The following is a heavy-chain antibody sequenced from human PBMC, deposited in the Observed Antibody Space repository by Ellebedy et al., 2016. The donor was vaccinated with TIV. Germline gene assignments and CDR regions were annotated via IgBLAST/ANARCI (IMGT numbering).Heavy chain of an antibody. D-gene: IGHD1-14*01. CDR2: IYSGGST. CDR3: ARDHRDYYYYYGMDV. Sequence: GESLKISXAASGFTISSNYMSWVRQAPGKGLEWVSVIYSGGSTYYADSVKGRFTISRDNSKNTLYLQMNSLRAEDTAVYYCARDHRDYYYYYGMDVWGQGTTATVSS. V-gene: IGHV3-66*01. J-gene: IGHJ6*02. CDR1: GFTISSNY.